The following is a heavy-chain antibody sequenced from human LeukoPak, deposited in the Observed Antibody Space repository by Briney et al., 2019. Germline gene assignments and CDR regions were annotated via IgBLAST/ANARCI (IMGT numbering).Heavy chain of an antibody. D-gene: IGHD6-13*01. CDR3: ARTPYSSWYSSSYYYYMDV. J-gene: IGHJ6*03. Sequence: ASVKVSCKASGYTFTGYYMHWVRQAPGQGLEWMGWINPNSGGTNYAQKFQGRVTMTRDTSISTAYMELRSLRSDDTAVYYCARTPYSSWYSSSYYYYMDVWGKGTTVTVSS. CDR1: GYTFTGYY. CDR2: INPNSGGT. V-gene: IGHV1-2*02.